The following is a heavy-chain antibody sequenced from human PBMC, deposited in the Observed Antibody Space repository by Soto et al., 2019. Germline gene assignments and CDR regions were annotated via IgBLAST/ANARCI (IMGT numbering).Heavy chain of an antibody. D-gene: IGHD3-10*01. CDR3: ASGGRFGELFDTYYYYGMDV. J-gene: IGHJ6*02. V-gene: IGHV1-2*02. CDR1: GYTFTGYY. Sequence: ASVKVSCKASGYTFTGYYMHWVRQAPGQGLELMGWINPNSGGTNYAQKFQGRVTMTRDTSISTAYMELSRLRSDDTAVYYCASGGRFGELFDTYYYYGMDVWGQGTTVTVYS. CDR2: INPNSGGT.